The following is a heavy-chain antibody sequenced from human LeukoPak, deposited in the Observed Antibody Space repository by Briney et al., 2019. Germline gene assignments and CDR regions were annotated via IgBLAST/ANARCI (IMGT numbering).Heavy chain of an antibody. CDR2: IYYSGST. J-gene: IGHJ4*02. D-gene: IGHD1-26*01. CDR1: GGSISSSSYY. V-gene: IGHV4-39*01. Sequence: SETLSLTCTVSGGSISSSSYYWGWIRQPPGKGLEWIGTIYYSGSTYYNPSLKCRVTISVDTSKNQFSLNLSSVTAADTAVYYCARQGSVGATPLDYWGQGILVTVSS. CDR3: ARQGSVGATPLDY.